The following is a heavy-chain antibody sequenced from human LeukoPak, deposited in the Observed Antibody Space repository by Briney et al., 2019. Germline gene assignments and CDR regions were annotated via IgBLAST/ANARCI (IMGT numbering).Heavy chain of an antibody. D-gene: IGHD6-13*01. V-gene: IGHV4-59*12. Sequence: SETLSLTCTVSGGSISSYYWSWIRQPPGKGLEWIGYIYFSGSTNYNPSLKSRVTISIDTSKNQFSLRLSSVTAADTAVYYCARGAVYSSSPYFDYWGQGTLVTVSS. J-gene: IGHJ4*02. CDR2: IYFSGST. CDR3: ARGAVYSSSPYFDY. CDR1: GGSISSYY.